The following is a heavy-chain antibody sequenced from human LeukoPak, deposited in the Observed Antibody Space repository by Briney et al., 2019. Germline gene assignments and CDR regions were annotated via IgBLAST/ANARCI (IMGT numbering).Heavy chain of an antibody. J-gene: IGHJ4*02. D-gene: IGHD3-22*01. CDR1: GFTFSSYW. CDR3: ARCPYDSSGYYSVPSHLDY. Sequence: WGSLRLSCAASGFTFSSYWMTWVRQAPGKGLEWVANRKQDGSAKYYVDSLRGRFSISRDNVKNSLFLQMNSLSAEDTAVYYCARCPYDSSGYYSVPSHLDYWGQGTLVTVSS. V-gene: IGHV3-7*01. CDR2: RKQDGSAK.